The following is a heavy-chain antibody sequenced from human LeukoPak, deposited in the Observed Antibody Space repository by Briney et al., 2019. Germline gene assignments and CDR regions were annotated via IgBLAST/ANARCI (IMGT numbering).Heavy chain of an antibody. CDR1: GFTFSSYA. D-gene: IGHD1-26*01. CDR2: ISGSGGST. CDR3: AKDRAVGATPGGYFDY. Sequence: GGSLRLSCAASGFTFSSYAMSWVRQAPGKGLEWVSAISGSGGSTYYADSVEGRFTISRDNSKNTLYLQMNSLRAEDTAVYYCAKDRAVGATPGGYFDYWGQGTLVTVSS. V-gene: IGHV3-23*01. J-gene: IGHJ4*02.